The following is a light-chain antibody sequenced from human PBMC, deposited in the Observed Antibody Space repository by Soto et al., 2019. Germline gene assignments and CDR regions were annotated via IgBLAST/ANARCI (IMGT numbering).Light chain of an antibody. CDR1: QSVGTK. J-gene: IGKJ5*01. Sequence: ELVMTQSPDTLSVSPGERATLSCRASQSVGTKLAWYQQKPGQAPELLIYGASTRATGLPARFSGSGSGTEFTLTISSLQSEDFAVYYCQQYHNWPLTFGQGTRLEIK. CDR3: QQYHNWPLT. CDR2: GAS. V-gene: IGKV3-15*01.